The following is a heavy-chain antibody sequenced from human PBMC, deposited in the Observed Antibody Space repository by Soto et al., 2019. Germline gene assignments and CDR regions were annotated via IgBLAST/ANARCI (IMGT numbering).Heavy chain of an antibody. V-gene: IGHV3-7*01. CDR3: CHTWV. J-gene: IGHJ4*02. D-gene: IGHD1-26*01. Sequence: EVQMVESGGGLVKPGGSLRLSCAASGFSISVYWMSWVRQAPGKGLEWVGNINEDGREENYVDSVKGRVTTSRDNARNSLYLPLNSLRLEDAAVHHWCHTWVWGQGTLVTVSS. CDR2: INEDGREE. CDR1: GFSISVYW.